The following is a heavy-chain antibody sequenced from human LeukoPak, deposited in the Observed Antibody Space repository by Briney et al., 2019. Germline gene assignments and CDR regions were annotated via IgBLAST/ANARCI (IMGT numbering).Heavy chain of an antibody. D-gene: IGHD1/OR15-1a*01. V-gene: IGHV3-30-3*02. CDR3: AKGTKPVMTIPDY. CDR2: ISFDGKYK. J-gene: IGHJ4*02. CDR1: GFTFSTYA. Sequence: GGSLRLSCATSGFTFSTYAMCWVRQAPGKGLEWVTVISFDGKYKHYADSVKGRFTISRDNSKNTLYLQMNSLRADDTAVYYCAKGTKPVMTIPDYWGQGILVTVSS.